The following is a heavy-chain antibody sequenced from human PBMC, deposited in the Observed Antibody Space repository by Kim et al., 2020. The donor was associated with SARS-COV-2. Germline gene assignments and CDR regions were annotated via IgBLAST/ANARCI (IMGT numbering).Heavy chain of an antibody. CDR2: IVVGSGYT. V-gene: IGHV1-58*01. CDR1: GFTFTSSA. J-gene: IGHJ6*02. D-gene: IGHD3-22*01. Sequence: SVKVSCKASGFTFTSSAVQWVRQARGQRLEWIGRIVVGSGYTNYAQRFQERVTITRDMSTSTDYMELSSLRSEDTAVYYCAADYVTYSYDSSGYYGNMDVWGQETTVTVSS. CDR3: AADYVTYSYDSSGYYGNMDV.